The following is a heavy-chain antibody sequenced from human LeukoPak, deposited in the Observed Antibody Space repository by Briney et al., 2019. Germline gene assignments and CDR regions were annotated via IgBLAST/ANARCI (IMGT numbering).Heavy chain of an antibody. CDR2: INTNTGNP. D-gene: IGHD3-10*01. V-gene: IGHV7-4-1*02. CDR1: GYTFTSYA. Sequence: ASVKVSCKASGYTFTSYAMNWVRQAPGQGLEWMGWINTNTGNPTYAQGFTGRFVFSLDTSVSTAYLQTSSLKAEDTAVYYCARSGGSGSHYARYYYYYMDVWGKGTTVTVSS. CDR3: ARSGGSGSHYARYYYYYMDV. J-gene: IGHJ6*03.